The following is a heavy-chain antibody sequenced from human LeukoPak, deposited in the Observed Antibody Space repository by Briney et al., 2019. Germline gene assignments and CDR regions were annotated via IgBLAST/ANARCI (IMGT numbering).Heavy chain of an antibody. D-gene: IGHD6-19*01. CDR3: AKAYSSGWDNDAFDI. V-gene: IGHV3-21*01. Sequence: GGSLRLSCAAFGFTFSSYSMNWVRQAPGKGLEWVSSISSSSSYIYYADSVKGRFTISRDNAKNSLYLQMNSLRAEDTAVYYCAKAYSSGWDNDAFDIWGQGTMVTVSS. CDR1: GFTFSSYS. CDR2: ISSSSSYI. J-gene: IGHJ3*02.